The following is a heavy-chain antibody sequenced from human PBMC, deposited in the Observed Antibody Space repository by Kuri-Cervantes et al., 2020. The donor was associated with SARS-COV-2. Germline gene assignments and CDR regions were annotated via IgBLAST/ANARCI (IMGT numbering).Heavy chain of an antibody. CDR3: TTDRGIASRPLFDY. J-gene: IGHJ4*02. CDR1: GFTFSDYY. Sequence: GGSLRLSCAASGFTFSDYYMSWIRQAPGKGLEWVGRLKSRSDGGARDYAEPVKGRFVISRDDATSTMYLQVNSLIIEDTGIYYCTTDRGIASRPLFDYWGQGTLVTVSS. CDR2: LKSRSDGGAR. D-gene: IGHD6-13*01. V-gene: IGHV3-15*01.